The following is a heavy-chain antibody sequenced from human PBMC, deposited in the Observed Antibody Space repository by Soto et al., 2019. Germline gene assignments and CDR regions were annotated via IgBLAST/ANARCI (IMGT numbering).Heavy chain of an antibody. Sequence: ASVKLSCKASGYTFTSYGISWVRQAPGQGLEWMGWISAYNGNTNYAQKLQGRVTMTTDTSTSTAYMELRSLRSDDTAVYYCARDPFGGSPPLDDRSGPKAYWGQGSLV. J-gene: IGHJ4*02. CDR1: GYTFTSYG. D-gene: IGHD3-22*01. CDR2: ISAYNGNT. CDR3: ARDPFGGSPPLDDRSGPKAY. V-gene: IGHV1-18*01.